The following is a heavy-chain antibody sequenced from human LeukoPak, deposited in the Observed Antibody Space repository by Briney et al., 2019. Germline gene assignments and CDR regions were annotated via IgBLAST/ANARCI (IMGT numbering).Heavy chain of an antibody. CDR2: IFGSGGSP. CDR1: GFTFGSHA. Sequence: GGSLRLSCEASGFTFGSHAMYWVRQAPGKGLEWVAGIFGSGGSPHYADPVKGRFTISRDNSRNTVYLQINSLRAEDTAVYYCGKTTVGYSSGQKPAWPADYWGQGTLVTVSS. V-gene: IGHV3-23*01. CDR3: GKTTVGYSSGQKPAWPADY. J-gene: IGHJ4*02. D-gene: IGHD5-18*01.